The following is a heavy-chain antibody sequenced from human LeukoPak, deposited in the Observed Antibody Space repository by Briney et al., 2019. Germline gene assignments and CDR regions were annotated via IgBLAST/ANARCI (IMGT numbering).Heavy chain of an antibody. D-gene: IGHD1-1*01. Sequence: GGSLMLSCVSSGFTFSSSEMNWVRQAPGKGLEWVSYISSSGSTIHYADSVKGRFPISRDNAKSSLFLQMSSLRADDTAIYYCVRAPISTTTPPYWGQGTLVTVSS. CDR1: GFTFSSSE. CDR3: VRAPISTTTPPY. CDR2: ISSSGSTI. J-gene: IGHJ4*02. V-gene: IGHV3-48*03.